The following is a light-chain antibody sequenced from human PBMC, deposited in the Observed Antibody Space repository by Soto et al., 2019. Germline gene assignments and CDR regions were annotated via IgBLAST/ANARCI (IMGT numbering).Light chain of an antibody. CDR2: DAS. Sequence: EIVLTQSPGTLSLSPGERATLSCRASQSVTNNYLAWFQQKVGQTPRLLIYDASDRATGIPDRFSGSGSGTDFTLTNNTLEPEGFAVYYSHQYAPSPLTFGGGTKVDIK. CDR1: QSVTNNY. CDR3: HQYAPSPLT. V-gene: IGKV3-20*01. J-gene: IGKJ4*02.